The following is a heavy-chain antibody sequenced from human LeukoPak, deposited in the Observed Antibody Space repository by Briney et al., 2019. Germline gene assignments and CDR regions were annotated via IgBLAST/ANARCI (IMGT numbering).Heavy chain of an antibody. J-gene: IGHJ3*02. CDR3: ARVNWELRDAFDI. V-gene: IGHV3-33*01. Sequence: GGSLRLSCAASGFTFSSYGMHWVRQAPGKGLEWVAVIWYDGSNKYYADSVKGRFTISRDNAKNTLYLQMNSLRAEDTAVYYCARVNWELRDAFDIWGQGTMVTVSS. CDR2: IWYDGSNK. CDR1: GFTFSSYG. D-gene: IGHD1-26*01.